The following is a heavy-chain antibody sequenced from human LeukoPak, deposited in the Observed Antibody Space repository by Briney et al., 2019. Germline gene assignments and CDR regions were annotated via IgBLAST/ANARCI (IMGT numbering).Heavy chain of an antibody. Sequence: ASVKVSCKASGYTFTSYGISWVRQAPGQGLEWMGWISAYNGNTNYAQKLQGRVTMTTDTSTGTAYMELRSLRSDDTAVYYCARDDSGYSYGPIDYWGQGTLVTVSS. J-gene: IGHJ4*02. CDR3: ARDDSGYSYGPIDY. CDR1: GYTFTSYG. D-gene: IGHD5-18*01. CDR2: ISAYNGNT. V-gene: IGHV1-18*01.